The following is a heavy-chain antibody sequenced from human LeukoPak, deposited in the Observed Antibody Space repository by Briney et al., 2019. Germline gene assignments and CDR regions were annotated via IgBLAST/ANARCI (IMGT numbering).Heavy chain of an antibody. Sequence: PGGSLRLSCAASGFIFSSYAMSWVRQAPGKGLEWVSAISGSGGSTYYADSVKGRFTISRDNSKNTLYLQMNSLRAEDTAVYYCAKGTGQLGFYYFDYWGQGTLVTVSS. J-gene: IGHJ4*02. V-gene: IGHV3-23*01. CDR3: AKGTGQLGFYYFDY. D-gene: IGHD1-1*01. CDR1: GFIFSSYA. CDR2: ISGSGGST.